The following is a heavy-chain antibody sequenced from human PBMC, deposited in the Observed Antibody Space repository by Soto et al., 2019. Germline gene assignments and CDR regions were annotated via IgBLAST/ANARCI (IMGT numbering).Heavy chain of an antibody. Sequence: GGSLRLSCAASGFTFSRYGMHWVRQAPGKGLEWVAVIWYDGSNKYYADSVKGRFTISRDNSKNTLYLQMNSLRAEDTAVYYCARKLAYGDYVYFDYWGQGTLVTVSS. J-gene: IGHJ4*02. CDR1: GFTFSRYG. D-gene: IGHD4-17*01. V-gene: IGHV3-33*01. CDR3: ARKLAYGDYVYFDY. CDR2: IWYDGSNK.